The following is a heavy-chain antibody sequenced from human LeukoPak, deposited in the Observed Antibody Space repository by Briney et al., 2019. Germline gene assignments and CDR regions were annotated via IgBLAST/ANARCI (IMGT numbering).Heavy chain of an antibody. CDR2: ISSGSSAI. CDR3: ARGHTAVTRHFDF. Sequence: PGGSLRLSCEASGFTFTTYSMTWVRQAPGKGLGWVSIISSGSSAIFSADALKGRFTISRDDAKNLLYLDMNSLRAEDTAVYYCARGHTAVTRHFDFWGQGTLVTVSS. J-gene: IGHJ4*02. V-gene: IGHV3-21*01. CDR1: GFTFTTYS. D-gene: IGHD4-17*01.